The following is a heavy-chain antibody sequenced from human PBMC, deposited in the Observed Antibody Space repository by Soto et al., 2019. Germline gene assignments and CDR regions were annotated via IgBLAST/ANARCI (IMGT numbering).Heavy chain of an antibody. CDR2: ISSSGRTI. CDR1: GFTFSDYY. V-gene: IGHV3-11*01. CDR3: ARDGAARPGTRTDAFDI. Sequence: GGSLRLSCAASGFTFSDYYMTWIRQAPGKGLEWVSYISSSGRTIYYADSVEGRFTISRDNAKNSLYLQMNSLRAEDTAVYYCARDGAARPGTRTDAFDIWGQGTMVTVSS. J-gene: IGHJ3*02. D-gene: IGHD6-6*01.